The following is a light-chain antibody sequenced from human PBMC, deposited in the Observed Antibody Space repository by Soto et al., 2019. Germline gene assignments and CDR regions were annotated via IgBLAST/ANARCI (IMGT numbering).Light chain of an antibody. CDR3: QHYGRSPPSWT. Sequence: EIVLTQSPGPLSLSPGERATLSCRASQSVSSYYLAWYQQKPGQPPRLLISDASSRATGIPDRFSGSGSGTDFTLTISGLEPEDFAVYYCQHYGRSPPSWTFGQGTKVEIK. CDR2: DAS. V-gene: IGKV3-20*01. J-gene: IGKJ1*01. CDR1: QSVSSYY.